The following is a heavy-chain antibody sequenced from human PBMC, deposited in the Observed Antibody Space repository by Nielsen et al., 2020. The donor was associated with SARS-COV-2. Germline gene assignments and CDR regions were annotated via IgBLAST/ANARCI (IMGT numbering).Heavy chain of an antibody. D-gene: IGHD3-10*01. CDR2: INPNSGGT. V-gene: IGHV1-2*06. CDR3: ARYSAGGYSMVRGNYGMDV. CDR1: GYTFTGYY. Sequence: ASVKVSCKASGYTFTGYYMHWVRQAPGQGLEWMGRINPNSGGTNYAQKFQGRVTMTGDTSISTAYMELSRLRSDDTAVYYCARYSAGGYSMVRGNYGMDVWGQGTTVTVSS. J-gene: IGHJ6*02.